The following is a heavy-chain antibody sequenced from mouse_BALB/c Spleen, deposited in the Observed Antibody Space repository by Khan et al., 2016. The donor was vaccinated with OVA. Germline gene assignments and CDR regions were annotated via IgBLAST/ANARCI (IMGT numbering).Heavy chain of an antibody. D-gene: IGHD1-1*01. CDR3: ARDRGYYGSNRYLDY. CDR2: ISSGGIYT. J-gene: IGHJ2*01. CDR1: GISFSSYF. V-gene: IGHV5-6-4*01. Sequence: EVQLQESGGGLVRPGGSLKLSCAASGISFSSYFMSWVRQTPEMRLEWVATISSGGIYTYSPDSVKGRFTIFRDNAKNTLYLQMSSLKSEDTAMYYCARDRGYYGSNRYLDYWGQGTTLTVSS.